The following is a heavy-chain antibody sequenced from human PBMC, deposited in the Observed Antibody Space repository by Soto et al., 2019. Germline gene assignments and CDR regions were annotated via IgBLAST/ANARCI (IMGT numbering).Heavy chain of an antibody. J-gene: IGHJ4*02. CDR2: ISANDVGT. D-gene: IGHD1-20*01. V-gene: IGHV3-23*01. CDR3: AKAKNDYNWNNRPPFDY. Sequence: GGSLRLSCEASGFTLRNYAMTWIRQAPGKGLEWVSLISANDVGTYYAESVKTRFTISTDQSRNTVYLQMDSLRADDTAIYYCAKAKNDYNWNNRPPFDYWGQGTLVTVSS. CDR1: GFTLRNYA.